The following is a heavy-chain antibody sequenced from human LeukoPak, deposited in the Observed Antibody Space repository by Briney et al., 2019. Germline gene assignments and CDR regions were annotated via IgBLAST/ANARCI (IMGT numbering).Heavy chain of an antibody. Sequence: KTSETLSLTCTVSGGSISSSSYYWSWIRQPAGKGLEWIGRIYTSGSTNYNPPLKSRVTMSVDTSKNQFSLKLSSVTAADTAVYYCARDNMDYYGSGSYPWFDPWGQGTLVTVSS. CDR3: ARDNMDYYGSGSYPWFDP. D-gene: IGHD3-10*01. CDR1: GGSISSSSYY. J-gene: IGHJ5*02. V-gene: IGHV4-61*02. CDR2: IYTSGST.